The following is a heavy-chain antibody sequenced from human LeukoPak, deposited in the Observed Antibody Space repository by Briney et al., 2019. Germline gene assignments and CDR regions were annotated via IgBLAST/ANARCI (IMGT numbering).Heavy chain of an antibody. CDR3: TRGGSNFDY. CDR1: AGSPSSYY. J-gene: IGHJ4*02. D-gene: IGHD3-10*01. CDR2: IYYSGST. V-gene: IGHV4-59*01. Sequence: SETLSLTCTVSAGSPSSYYWSWVRQPPEKGLEWIGYIYYSGSTNYNPSLKSRVTISVDTSKNQFSLQLTSVTAADTAVYFCTRGGSNFDYWGQGTLVTVSS.